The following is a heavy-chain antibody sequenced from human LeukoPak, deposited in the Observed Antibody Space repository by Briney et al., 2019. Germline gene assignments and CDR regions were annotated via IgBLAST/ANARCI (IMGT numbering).Heavy chain of an antibody. D-gene: IGHD3-22*01. CDR2: IKQDGSEK. CDR3: AKDRVPMIVVVLDY. J-gene: IGHJ4*02. CDR1: GFTFSSYW. Sequence: PGGSLRLSCAASGFTFSSYWMSWVRQAPGKGLEWVANIKQDGSEKYYVDSVKGRFTISRDNSKNTLYLQMNSLRAEDTAVYYCAKDRVPMIVVVLDYWGQGTLVTVSS. V-gene: IGHV3-7*03.